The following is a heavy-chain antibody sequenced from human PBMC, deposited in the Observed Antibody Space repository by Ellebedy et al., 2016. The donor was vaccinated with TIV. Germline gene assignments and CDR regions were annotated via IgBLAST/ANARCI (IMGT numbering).Heavy chain of an antibody. Sequence: TFSSYAMSWVRQPPGKGLEWIGSIYDSGRTHYNPSLKSRVTISVDTSKNQFSLKLSSVTAADTSVYYCARHGQFDYWGQGTLVTVSS. V-gene: IGHV4-39*01. CDR1: TFSSYA. J-gene: IGHJ4*02. CDR3: ARHGQFDY. CDR2: IYDSGRT.